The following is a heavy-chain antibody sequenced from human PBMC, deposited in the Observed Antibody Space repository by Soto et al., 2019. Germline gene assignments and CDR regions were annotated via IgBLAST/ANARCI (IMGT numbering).Heavy chain of an antibody. CDR1: GFTLRNYA. J-gene: IGHJ4*02. CDR2: ISANDVGT. Sequence: GGSLRLSCEASGFTLRNYAMTWVRQAPGKGLEWVSLISANDVGTYYAESVKTRFTISTDQSRNTVYLQMDSLRADDTAIYYCAKAKNDYNWDNRPPFDYWGQGTLVTVS. CDR3: AKAKNDYNWDNRPPFDY. D-gene: IGHD1-20*01. V-gene: IGHV3-23*01.